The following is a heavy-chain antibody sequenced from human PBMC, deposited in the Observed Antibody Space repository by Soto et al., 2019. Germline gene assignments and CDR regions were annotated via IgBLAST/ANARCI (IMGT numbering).Heavy chain of an antibody. CDR1: NGSISGYY. J-gene: IGHJ6*02. CDR3: AIVFVRNHYFYYGMDV. V-gene: IGHV4-59*01. CDR2: IHYSGTS. Sequence: QVHLQESGPGLVKPSETLSLTCTVSNGSISGYYWSWIRQSPGKGLEWIGHIHYSGTSKYNTSLKRRLIMSVDTSKKQISLNLISVTAADTAVYYCAIVFVRNHYFYYGMDVWGQGTTVTVSS.